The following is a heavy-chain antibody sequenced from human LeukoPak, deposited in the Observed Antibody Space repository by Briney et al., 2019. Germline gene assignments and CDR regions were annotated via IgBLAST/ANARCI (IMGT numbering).Heavy chain of an antibody. D-gene: IGHD3-22*01. CDR1: GGSISSYY. J-gene: IGHJ4*02. V-gene: IGHV4-4*09. CDR2: IDTSGST. Sequence: SETLSLTCTVSGGSISSYYWSWIRQPPGKGLEWIGYIDTSGSTNYNPSLKSRVTISVDTSKNQFSLKLSSVTAADTAVYYCARHTTYYYDSPLFDYWGQGTLVTVSS. CDR3: ARHTTYYYDSPLFDY.